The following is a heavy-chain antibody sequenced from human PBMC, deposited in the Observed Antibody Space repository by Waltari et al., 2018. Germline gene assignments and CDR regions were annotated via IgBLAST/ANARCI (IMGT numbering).Heavy chain of an antibody. CDR3: AQEGSDAFDI. CDR1: GFTFSSYW. J-gene: IGHJ3*02. Sequence: EVQLVESGGGLVQPGRSLRLSCAASGFTFSSYWMHWVRQAPGKGLGWVSRMNRDGSSTSYADSVKGRFTISRDNAKNTLYLQMNSLRAEDTAVYYCAQEGSDAFDIWGQGTMVTVSS. V-gene: IGHV3-74*01. CDR2: MNRDGSST.